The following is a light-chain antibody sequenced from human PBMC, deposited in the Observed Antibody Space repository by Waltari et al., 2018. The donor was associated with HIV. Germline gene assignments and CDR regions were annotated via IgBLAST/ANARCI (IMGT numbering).Light chain of an antibody. CDR3: HQYYTTPRT. J-gene: IGKJ1*01. CDR2: LAS. CDR1: QSVFYSSNNKNY. V-gene: IGKV4-1*01. Sequence: DIVMTQSPDSLAVSLGERATINCKSSQSVFYSSNNKNYLAWYQQKPGQPPKLLVSLASTRESGVPDRFSGSGSGTDFTLTISSLQAEDVAIYYCHQYYTTPRTFGQGTKVEIK.